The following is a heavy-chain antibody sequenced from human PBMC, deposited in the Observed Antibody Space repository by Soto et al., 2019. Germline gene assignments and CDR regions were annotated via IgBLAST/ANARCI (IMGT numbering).Heavy chain of an antibody. CDR2: ISAYNGNT. J-gene: IGHJ4*02. V-gene: IGHV1-18*01. CDR3: ARDGDIAPHYFDY. Sequence: QVQLVQSGAEVKKPGASVKVSCKASGYTFTSYGISWVRQAPGQGLEWMGWISAYNGNTNYAQKLPAILTMTTHTSTSTAYMALRSLRSADTDVYYCARDGDIAPHYFDYCGQGPLVTASS. D-gene: IGHD7-27*01. CDR1: GYTFTSYG.